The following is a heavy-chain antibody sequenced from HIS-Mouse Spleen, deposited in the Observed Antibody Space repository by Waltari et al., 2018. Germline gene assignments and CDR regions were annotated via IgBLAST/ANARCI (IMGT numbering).Heavy chain of an antibody. Sequence: QLQLQESGPGLVKPSEPLSLTCTVSGASISSSSYYWGWIRQPPGKGLEWIGSIYYSGSTYYNPSLKSRVTISVDTSKNQFSLKLSSVTAADTAVYYCAREIPYSSSWYDWYFDLWGRGTLVTVSS. CDR3: AREIPYSSSWYDWYFDL. CDR1: GASISSSSYY. V-gene: IGHV4-39*07. J-gene: IGHJ2*01. D-gene: IGHD6-13*01. CDR2: IYYSGST.